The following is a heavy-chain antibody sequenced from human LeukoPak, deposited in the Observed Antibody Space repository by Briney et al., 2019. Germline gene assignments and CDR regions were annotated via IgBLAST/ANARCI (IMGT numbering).Heavy chain of an antibody. CDR1: GGTFSIYT. V-gene: IGHV1-69*13. CDR3: SLRRGETYYYYIWGSYRYRHETNPLDY. Sequence: SLKLSCKASGGTFSIYTISWVRQAPGQGHECMGGIIPIFGTPNYTQKFQGRVTLTADEATSTADMELSSLRSEDTALYYCSLRRGETYYYYIWGSYRYRHETNPLDYWGQGSLVTVSS. D-gene: IGHD3-16*02. CDR2: IIPIFGTP. J-gene: IGHJ4*02.